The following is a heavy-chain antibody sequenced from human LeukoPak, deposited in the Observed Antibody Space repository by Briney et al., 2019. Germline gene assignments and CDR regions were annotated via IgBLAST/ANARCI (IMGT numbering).Heavy chain of an antibody. CDR2: IWNDATNK. J-gene: IGHJ4*02. V-gene: IGHV3-33*01. CDR1: GFILSSYG. CDR3: ARWGSGGLTLDY. Sequence: GGSLRLSCTASGFILSSYGMHWVRQAPGKGLEWVAVIWNDATNKYYADSVKGRFTISKDNSRNTLNLQMDSLRVEDTAVYYCARWGSGGLTLDYWGQGTLVTVSS. D-gene: IGHD3-10*01.